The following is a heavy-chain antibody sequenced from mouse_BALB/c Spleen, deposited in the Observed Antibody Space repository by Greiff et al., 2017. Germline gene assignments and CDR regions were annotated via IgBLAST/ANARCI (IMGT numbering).Heavy chain of an antibody. Sequence: DVMLVESGGGLVKPGGSLKLSCAASGFTFSSYAMSWVRQSPEKRLEWVAEISSGGSYTYYPDTVTGRFTISRDNAKNTLYLEMSSLRSEDTAMYYCAKREDGNYFAYWGQGTLVTVSA. CDR1: GFTFSSYA. CDR2: ISSGGSYT. V-gene: IGHV5-9-4*01. D-gene: IGHD2-1*01. CDR3: AKREDGNYFAY. J-gene: IGHJ3*01.